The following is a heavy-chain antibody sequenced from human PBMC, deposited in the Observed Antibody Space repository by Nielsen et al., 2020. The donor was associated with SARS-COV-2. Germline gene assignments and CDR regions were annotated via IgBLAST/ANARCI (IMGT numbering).Heavy chain of an antibody. CDR3: ARGYSSSWSPFDY. D-gene: IGHD6-13*01. CDR1: GFTFISYA. J-gene: IGHJ4*02. V-gene: IGHV3-53*04. CDR2: IYSGGRT. Sequence: GESLKISCSSSGFTFISYAMSWVRQAPGKGLEWVSVIYSGGRTYYADSVKGRFTISRHNSKNTLYLQMNSLRAEDTAVYYCARGYSSSWSPFDYWGQGTLVTVSS.